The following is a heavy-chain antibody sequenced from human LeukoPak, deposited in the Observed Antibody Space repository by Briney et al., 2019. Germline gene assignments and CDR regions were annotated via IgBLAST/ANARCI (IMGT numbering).Heavy chain of an antibody. CDR3: ARGTYSGSYQPYFDY. D-gene: IGHD1-26*01. CDR1: GFTFSSYS. Sequence: GGSLRLSCAASGFTFSSYSTNWVRQAPGKGLEWVSYISRSSSTIHYADSVKGRFTISRDNAKNSLYLQMNSLRDEDTAVYYCARGTYSGSYQPYFDYWGQGTLVTVSS. J-gene: IGHJ4*02. CDR2: ISRSSSTI. V-gene: IGHV3-48*02.